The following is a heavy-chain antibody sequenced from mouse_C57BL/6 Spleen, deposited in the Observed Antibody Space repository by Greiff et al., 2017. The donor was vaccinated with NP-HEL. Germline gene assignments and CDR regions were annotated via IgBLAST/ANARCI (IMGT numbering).Heavy chain of an antibody. CDR2: IDPSDSYT. Sequence: QVQLQQPGAELVMPGASVKLSCKASGYTFTSYWMHWVKQRPGQGLEWIGEIDPSDSYTNYNQKFKGKSTLTVDKSSSTAYMQLSSLTSEDSAVYGGARWRTYGNYLRFDYWGQGTTLTVSS. CDR1: GYTFTSYW. D-gene: IGHD2-1*01. CDR3: ARWRTYGNYLRFDY. V-gene: IGHV1-69*01. J-gene: IGHJ2*01.